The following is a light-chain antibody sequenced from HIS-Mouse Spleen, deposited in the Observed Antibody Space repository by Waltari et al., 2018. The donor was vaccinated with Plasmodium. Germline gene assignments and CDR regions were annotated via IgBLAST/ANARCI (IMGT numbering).Light chain of an antibody. CDR2: EDS. V-gene: IGLV3-10*01. J-gene: IGLJ3*02. Sequence: SYELTQPPSVSVSPGQTARITCSGDALPKQYAYWYQQKSGQAPVLVIYEDSKRPSRIPERFSGSSSGTMATLTISGAQVEDEADYYCYSTDSSGNHRVFGGGTKLTVL. CDR1: ALPKQY. CDR3: YSTDSSGNHRV.